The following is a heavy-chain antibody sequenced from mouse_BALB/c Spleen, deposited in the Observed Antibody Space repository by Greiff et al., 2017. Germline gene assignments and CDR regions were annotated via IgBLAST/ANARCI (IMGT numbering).Heavy chain of an antibody. CDR1: GYTFTSYW. CDR3: TRHGRAMDY. CDR2: IYPSDSYT. V-gene: IGHV1-69*02. D-gene: IGHD1-1*01. Sequence: QVQLQQPGAELVRPGASVKLSCKASGYTFTSYWINWVKQRPGQGLEWIGNIYPSDSYTNYNQKFKDKATLTVDKSSSTAYMQLSSPTSEDSAVYYCTRHGRAMDYWGQGTSVTVSS. J-gene: IGHJ4*01.